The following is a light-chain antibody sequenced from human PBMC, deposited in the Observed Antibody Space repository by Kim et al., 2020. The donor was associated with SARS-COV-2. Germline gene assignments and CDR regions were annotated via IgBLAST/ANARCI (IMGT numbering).Light chain of an antibody. CDR3: SSYSSSSPHV. J-gene: IGLJ1*01. Sequence: QSALTQSASVSGSPGQSVTISCAGTSSDVGAYNYVSWYQQHPGKAPKLMIYDVTNRPSGVSNRFSGSKSGNTASLFISGLQAEDEADYYCSSYSSSSPHVFGTGTKVTVL. CDR2: DVT. V-gene: IGLV2-14*03. CDR1: SSDVGAYNY.